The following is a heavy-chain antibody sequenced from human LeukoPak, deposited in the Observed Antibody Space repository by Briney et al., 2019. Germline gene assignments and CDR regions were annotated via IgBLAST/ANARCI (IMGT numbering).Heavy chain of an antibody. V-gene: IGHV6-1*01. CDR1: GDSVSSNSAA. Sequence: SQTLSLTCAISGDSVSSNSAAWNWIRQSPSRGLEWLGRTYYRSKWYNDYAVSVKSRITINPDTSKNQFSLQLNSVTPEDTAVYYCARVPLTYYYDSTPLGAFDIWGQGTMVTVSS. CDR2: TYYRSKWYN. J-gene: IGHJ3*02. CDR3: ARVPLTYYYDSTPLGAFDI. D-gene: IGHD3-22*01.